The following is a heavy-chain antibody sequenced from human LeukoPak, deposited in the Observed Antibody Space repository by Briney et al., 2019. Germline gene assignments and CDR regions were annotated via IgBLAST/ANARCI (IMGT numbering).Heavy chain of an antibody. J-gene: IGHJ4*02. CDR3: ARRNAYDNSGYYYPQPHTTTSLSCYFDY. CDR1: GGSISSSSSY. CDR2: FYYSGST. Sequence: TSETLSLTCTVSGGSISSSSSYWGWIRQPPGKGLEWIGNFYYSGSTYYNPSLKSRVTISVDTSKNQFSLKLSSVTAADTAVYYCARRNAYDNSGYYYPQPHTTTSLSCYFDYWGQGTLVTVSS. D-gene: IGHD3-22*01. V-gene: IGHV4-39*01.